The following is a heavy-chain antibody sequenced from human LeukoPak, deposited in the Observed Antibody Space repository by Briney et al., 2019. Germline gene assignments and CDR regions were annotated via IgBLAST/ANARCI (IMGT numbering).Heavy chain of an antibody. V-gene: IGHV1-8*01. CDR3: ARERTVVGATDWFDP. D-gene: IGHD1-26*01. Sequence: ASVKVSCKASGYTYTSYDINWVRQATGQGLEWMGWMNPNSGNTGYAQKFQGRVTMTRNTSISTAYMELSSLRSEDTAVYYCARERTVVGATDWFDPWGQGTLVTVSS. CDR2: MNPNSGNT. J-gene: IGHJ5*02. CDR1: GYTYTSYD.